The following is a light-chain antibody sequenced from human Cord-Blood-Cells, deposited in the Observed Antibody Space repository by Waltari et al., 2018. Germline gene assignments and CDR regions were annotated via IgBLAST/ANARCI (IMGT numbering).Light chain of an antibody. CDR2: EVS. Sequence: QSALTQPASVSGSPGQSITIPCPGTRSDGGRYNLVSWYPQHPGKAPKLMIYEVSKRPSGVSNRVSGSKSGNTASLTISGLQAEDEADYYCCSYAGSSTVVFGGGTKLTVL. CDR3: CSYAGSSTVV. CDR1: RSDGGRYNL. J-gene: IGLJ2*01. V-gene: IGLV2-23*02.